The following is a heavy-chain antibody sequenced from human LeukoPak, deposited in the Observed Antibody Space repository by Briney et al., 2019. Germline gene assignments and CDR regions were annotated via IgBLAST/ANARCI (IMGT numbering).Heavy chain of an antibody. CDR2: IKPNSGGT. Sequence: ASVKVSCKASGYTFTGYYMHWVRQAPGQGLEWMGWIKPNSGGTNYAQKLQGRVTMTRDTSISTAYMELSRLRSDDTAVYYCARGPDIVVVPAAMGFVYWGQGTLVTVSS. V-gene: IGHV1-2*02. D-gene: IGHD2-2*01. J-gene: IGHJ4*02. CDR1: GYTFTGYY. CDR3: ARGPDIVVVPAAMGFVY.